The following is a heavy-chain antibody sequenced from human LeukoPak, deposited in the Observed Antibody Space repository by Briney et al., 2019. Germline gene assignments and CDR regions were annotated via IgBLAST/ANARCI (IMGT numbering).Heavy chain of an antibody. Sequence: GGSLRLSCAASGFTFSSYGMHWVRQAPGKGLEWVAVIWYDGSNKYYADSVKGRFTISRDNSKNTLYLQMNSLRAEDTAVYYCTTENDRDAFDIWGQGTMVTVSS. CDR2: IWYDGSNK. CDR1: GFTFSSYG. CDR3: TTENDRDAFDI. J-gene: IGHJ3*02. V-gene: IGHV3-33*01. D-gene: IGHD1-1*01.